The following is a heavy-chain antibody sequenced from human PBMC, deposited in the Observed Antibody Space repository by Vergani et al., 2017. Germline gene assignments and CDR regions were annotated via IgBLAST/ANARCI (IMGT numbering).Heavy chain of an antibody. Sequence: QVQLVESEGGVVQPGRSLTLSCVASGFTFSSHGMHWVRQAPGKGLEWVAVIWYDGSNKYYGDSVKGRFTISRDNSKNTLYLQMNSLRVEDTAVYYCARGGNETRLDSWGKGTLVTVSS. CDR1: GFTFSSHG. CDR3: ARGGNETRLDS. J-gene: IGHJ5*01. D-gene: IGHD1-1*01. V-gene: IGHV3-33*01. CDR2: IWYDGSNK.